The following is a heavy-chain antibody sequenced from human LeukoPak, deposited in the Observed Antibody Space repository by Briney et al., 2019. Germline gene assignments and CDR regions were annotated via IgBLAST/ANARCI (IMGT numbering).Heavy chain of an antibody. D-gene: IGHD3-9*01. J-gene: IGHJ4*02. CDR1: GYTFTSYG. V-gene: IGHV1-18*01. CDR3: ARSYDILTGYLSFDY. CDR2: ISAYNGNT. Sequence: ASVKVSCKASGYTFTSYGISWVRQAPGQGLEWMGWISAYNGNTNYAQKLQGRVTMTTDTSTSTAYMELRSLRSDDTAVYYCARSYDILTGYLSFDYWGQGTLVTVSS.